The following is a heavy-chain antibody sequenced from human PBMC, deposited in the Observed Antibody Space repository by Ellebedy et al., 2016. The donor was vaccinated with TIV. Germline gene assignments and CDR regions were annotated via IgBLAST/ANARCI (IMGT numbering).Heavy chain of an antibody. D-gene: IGHD3-22*01. CDR2: ISYSGST. CDR3: ALAGSDYYS. J-gene: IGHJ4*02. Sequence: MPSETLSLTCTVSGGSISSYYWSWIRQPPGKGLEWIGYISYSGSTNYNPSLKSRVTMSLDTSKNQFSLKLSSVTAADTAVYYCALAGSDYYSWGQGTLVTVSS. V-gene: IGHV4-59*12. CDR1: GGSISSYY.